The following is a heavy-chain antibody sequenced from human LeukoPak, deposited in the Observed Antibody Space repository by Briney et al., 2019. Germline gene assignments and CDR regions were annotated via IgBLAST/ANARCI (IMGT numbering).Heavy chain of an antibody. CDR2: IIPIFGTA. V-gene: IGHV1-69*13. Sequence: SVKVSCKASGYTFTSYAMHWVRQAPGQGLEWMGGIIPIFGTANYAQKFQGRVTITADESTSTAYMELSSLRSEDTAVYYCARLKAEYYDSSGRYYFDYWGQGTLVTVSS. D-gene: IGHD3-22*01. CDR3: ARLKAEYYDSSGRYYFDY. CDR1: GYTFTSYA. J-gene: IGHJ4*02.